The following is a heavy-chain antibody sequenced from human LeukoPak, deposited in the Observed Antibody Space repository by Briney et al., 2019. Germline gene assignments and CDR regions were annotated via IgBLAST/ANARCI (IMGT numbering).Heavy chain of an antibody. CDR3: ASDPWCEAVADDAFDI. J-gene: IGHJ3*02. CDR2: INPNSGGT. D-gene: IGHD6-19*01. Sequence: SVKVSCKASGYTFTGYYMHWVRQAPGQGLEWMGWINPNSGGTNYAQKFQGRVTMTRDTSISTAYMELSRLRSDDTAVYYCASDPWCEAVADDAFDIWGQGTMVTVSS. CDR1: GYTFTGYY. V-gene: IGHV1-2*02.